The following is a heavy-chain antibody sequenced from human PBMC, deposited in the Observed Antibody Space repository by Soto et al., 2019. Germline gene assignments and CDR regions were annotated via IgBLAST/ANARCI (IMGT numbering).Heavy chain of an antibody. CDR1: GFTFSSYG. J-gene: IGHJ6*02. V-gene: IGHV3-30*03. CDR3: ARATSLGYCSGGSCYSVLTSFYYYYYYGMDV. D-gene: IGHD2-15*01. CDR2: ISYDGSNK. Sequence: GGSLRLSCAASGFTFSSYGMHWVRQAPGKGLEWVAVISYDGSNKYYADSVKGRFTISRDNSKNTLYLQMNSLRSEDTAVYYCARATSLGYCSGGSCYSVLTSFYYYYYYGMDVWGQGTTVTVSS.